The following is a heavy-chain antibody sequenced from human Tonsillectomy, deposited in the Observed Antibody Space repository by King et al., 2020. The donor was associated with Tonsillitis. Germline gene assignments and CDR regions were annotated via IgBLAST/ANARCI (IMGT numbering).Heavy chain of an antibody. CDR3: AYFGASDAFDF. V-gene: IGHV5-10-1*03. CDR1: GYRFPNYW. CDR2: IIPSDSYT. Sequence: QLVQTGAEMRKPGESLRISCQGSGYRFPNYWINWVRQMPGKGLEWTGRIIPSDSYTQYNPSFQGHVTISADKSISTAYLQWSSLKASDTAMYYCAYFGASDAFDFWGQGTLVSVSS. J-gene: IGHJ3*01. D-gene: IGHD4-17*01.